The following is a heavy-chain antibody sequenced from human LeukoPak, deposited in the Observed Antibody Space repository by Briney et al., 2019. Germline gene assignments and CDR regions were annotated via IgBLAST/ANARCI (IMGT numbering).Heavy chain of an antibody. Sequence: GGSLRLSCAASGVSFSSYEINWVRQAPGKGLEWVSYISNSGSAIYYADSVKGRFTVSRDNAKNSLYLQMNSLRAEDTAVYYCARDRRAHNWGQGTLVTVSS. J-gene: IGHJ4*02. CDR3: ARDRRAHN. CDR2: ISNSGSAI. CDR1: GVSFSSYE. V-gene: IGHV3-48*03.